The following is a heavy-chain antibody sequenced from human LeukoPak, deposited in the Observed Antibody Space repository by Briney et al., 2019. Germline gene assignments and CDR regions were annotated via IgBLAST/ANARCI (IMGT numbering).Heavy chain of an antibody. J-gene: IGHJ4*02. Sequence: GGSLRLSCAASGFTFRDYHMSWIRQAPGKGLEWVSYISSSGSTIYYAGSVKGRFTITRDNAKHSLYLQMNSLRAGDTAVYYCARGDDYGYYWGQGTLVTVSS. V-gene: IGHV3-11*01. D-gene: IGHD4-17*01. CDR1: GFTFRDYH. CDR2: ISSSGSTI. CDR3: ARGDDYGYY.